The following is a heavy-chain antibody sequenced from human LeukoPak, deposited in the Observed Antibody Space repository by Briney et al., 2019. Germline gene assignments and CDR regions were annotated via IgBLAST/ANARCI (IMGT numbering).Heavy chain of an antibody. J-gene: IGHJ4*02. Sequence: AASVKVSCKASGGSFSSYAISWVRQAPGQGLEWMGRIIPIFGTANYAQKFQGRVTITTDESTSTAYMELSSLRSEDTAVYYCAREVNYDILTGYYYFDYWGQGTLVTVSS. D-gene: IGHD3-9*01. CDR1: GGSFSSYA. CDR3: AREVNYDILTGYYYFDY. V-gene: IGHV1-69*05. CDR2: IIPIFGTA.